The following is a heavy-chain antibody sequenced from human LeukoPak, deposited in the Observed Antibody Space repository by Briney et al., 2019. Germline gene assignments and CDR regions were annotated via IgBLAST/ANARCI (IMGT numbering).Heavy chain of an antibody. D-gene: IGHD4-11*01. Sequence: SETLSLTCTVSGGSISSYYWSWIRQPPGKGLEWIGEINHSGSTNYNPSLKSRVTISVDTSKNQFSLQLSSVTPEDTAVYYCARERLHDYSRTLDYWGQGTLVTVSS. V-gene: IGHV4-34*01. CDR1: GGSISSYY. CDR2: INHSGST. J-gene: IGHJ4*02. CDR3: ARERLHDYSRTLDY.